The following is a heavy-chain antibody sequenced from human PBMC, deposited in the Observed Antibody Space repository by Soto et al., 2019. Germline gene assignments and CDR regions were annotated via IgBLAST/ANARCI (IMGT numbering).Heavy chain of an antibody. CDR1: GGSFTTYA. J-gene: IGHJ6*02. CDR2: IIPGFGTA. Sequence: QVQLVQSGAEVKKPGSSVKVSCKASGGSFTTYAFSWVRQAPGQGLEWMGGIIPGFGTAEYAKKFVSRFSISADESTTTVYMELSRLTSEDTAVYYCARSEGDMATAKYYYYAVDVWGQGTTVTVSS. V-gene: IGHV1-69*01. CDR3: ARSEGDMATAKYYYYAVDV. D-gene: IGHD3-16*01.